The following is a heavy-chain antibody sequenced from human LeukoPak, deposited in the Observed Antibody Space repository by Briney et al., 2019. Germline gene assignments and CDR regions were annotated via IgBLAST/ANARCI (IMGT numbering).Heavy chain of an antibody. Sequence: GGSLRLSCAASGFAVSSNYMGWVCQAPGEGLEWVSAIYIDGSIYYADSVKGRFTISRDNSKNTLYLQMNSLRAEDTAVYYCARIRGDWYFDYWGQGTLVTVSS. D-gene: IGHD2-21*01. V-gene: IGHV3-53*01. CDR3: ARIRGDWYFDY. CDR2: IYIDGSI. CDR1: GFAVSSNY. J-gene: IGHJ4*02.